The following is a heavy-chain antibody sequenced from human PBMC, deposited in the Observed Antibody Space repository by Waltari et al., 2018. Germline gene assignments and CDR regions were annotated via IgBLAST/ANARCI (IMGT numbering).Heavy chain of an antibody. Sequence: EGQLVESGGGLVKPGGSLRLSCAASGFPVHSTYRNWVRQAPGKGLEWVSTIYSSATTFYADSVKGRFTISRDNSKNLLFLQMDDLRVNDTAVYYCARGGQIVRPRPLDLWGPGTLVTVSS. V-gene: IGHV3-66*01. J-gene: IGHJ3*01. CDR2: IYSSATT. CDR1: GFPVHSTY. D-gene: IGHD6-6*01. CDR3: ARGGQIVRPRPLDL.